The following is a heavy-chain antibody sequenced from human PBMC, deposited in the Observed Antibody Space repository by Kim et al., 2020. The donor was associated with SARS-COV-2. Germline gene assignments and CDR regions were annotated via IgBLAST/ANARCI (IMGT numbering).Heavy chain of an antibody. Sequence: GGSLRLSCAASGLSFSDSYMNWVRQAPGKGLEWLSFISTRGESIFYADSVEGRFTISRDNAKNSPYLQMNYLRDEDTAVYYCARSVNGYNAFGIWGQG. D-gene: IGHD5-12*01. CDR1: GLSFSDSY. V-gene: IGHV3-11*01. CDR3: ARSVNGYNAFGI. CDR2: ISTRGESI. J-gene: IGHJ4*02.